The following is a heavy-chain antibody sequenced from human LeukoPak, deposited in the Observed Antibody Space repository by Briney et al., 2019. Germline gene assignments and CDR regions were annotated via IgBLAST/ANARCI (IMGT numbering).Heavy chain of an antibody. V-gene: IGHV4-34*01. J-gene: IGHJ4*02. D-gene: IGHD5-12*01. Sequence: PSETLSLTCAVYGGSFSGYYWSWIRQPPGKGLEWIGEINHSGSTNYNPSLKSRVTISVDTSKNQFSLKLSSVTAADTAVYYCAGERARIGWLQFPFDYWGQGTLVTVSS. CDR2: INHSGST. CDR3: AGERARIGWLQFPFDY. CDR1: GGSFSGYY.